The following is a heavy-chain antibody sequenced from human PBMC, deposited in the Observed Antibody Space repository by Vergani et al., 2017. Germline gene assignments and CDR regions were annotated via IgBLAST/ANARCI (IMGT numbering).Heavy chain of an antibody. CDR2: IYYSGST. Sequence: QVQLQESGPGLVKPSQTLSLTCTVSGGSISSGGYYWSWIRQHPGKGLEWIGYIYYSGSTYYNPSLKSRVTISIDTSKNQFSLKLSSVTAADTAVYYCAKVWRRGSYDFWSGSHYYFDYWGQGTLVTVSS. J-gene: IGHJ4*02. V-gene: IGHV4-31*03. D-gene: IGHD3-3*01. CDR3: AKVWRRGSYDFWSGSHYYFDY. CDR1: GGSISSGGYY.